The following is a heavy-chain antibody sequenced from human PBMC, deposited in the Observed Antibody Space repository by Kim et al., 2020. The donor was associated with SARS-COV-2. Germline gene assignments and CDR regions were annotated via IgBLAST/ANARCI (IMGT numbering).Heavy chain of an antibody. CDR2: IIPIFGTA. CDR1: GGTFSSYA. Sequence: SVKVSCKASGGTFSSYAISWVRQAPGQGLEWMGGIIPIFGTANYAQKFQGRVTITADESTSTAYMELSSLRSEDTAVYYCARDGVRGSYTGGVDYYYGMDVWGQGTTVTVSS. D-gene: IGHD1-26*01. CDR3: ARDGVRGSYTGGVDYYYGMDV. V-gene: IGHV1-69*13. J-gene: IGHJ6*02.